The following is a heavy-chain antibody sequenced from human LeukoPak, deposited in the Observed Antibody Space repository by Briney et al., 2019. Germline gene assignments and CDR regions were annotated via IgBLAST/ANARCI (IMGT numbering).Heavy chain of an antibody. J-gene: IGHJ6*04. CDR2: TYYRSKWYN. D-gene: IGHD3/OR15-3a*01. Sequence: ASQTLSLTCAISGDRVSSDSAIWHWIRQSPSRGLEWLGRTYYRSKWYNDYAPSMKSRIMVTPDTSKNQFSLQLRSVTPDDTAIYYCAKAPHGHGMDVWDKGTTVTVSS. CDR3: AKAPHGHGMDV. CDR1: GDRVSSDSAI. V-gene: IGHV6-1*01.